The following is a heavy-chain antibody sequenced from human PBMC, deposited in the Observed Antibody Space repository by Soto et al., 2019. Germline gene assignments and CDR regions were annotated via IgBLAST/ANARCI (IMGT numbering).Heavy chain of an antibody. Sequence: PSETLSLTCTVSGGSISSYYWSWIRQPAGKGLEWIGRIYTSGSTNYNPSLKSRVTMSVDRSKNQFSLKLSSVTAADTAVYYCARGRVYCSSTSCYGYWFDPWGQGTLVTVSS. CDR3: ARGRVYCSSTSCYGYWFDP. V-gene: IGHV4-4*07. CDR2: IYTSGST. J-gene: IGHJ5*02. D-gene: IGHD2-2*01. CDR1: GGSISSYY.